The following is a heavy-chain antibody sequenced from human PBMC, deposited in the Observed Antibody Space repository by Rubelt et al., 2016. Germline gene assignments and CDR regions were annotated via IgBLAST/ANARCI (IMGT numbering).Heavy chain of an antibody. D-gene: IGHD2-2*01. Sequence: QVPGKGLVWVSRINSDGSSTSYVDSVKGRFTISRDNAKNTLYLHMNTLRDEDTAVYYCARENDCSSVSCRWGQGTTVTVSS. CDR2: INSDGSST. CDR3: ARENDCSSVSCR. J-gene: IGHJ3*01. V-gene: IGHV3-74*01.